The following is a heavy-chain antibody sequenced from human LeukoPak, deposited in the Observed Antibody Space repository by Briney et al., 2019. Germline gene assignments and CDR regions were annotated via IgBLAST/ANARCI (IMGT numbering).Heavy chain of an antibody. CDR1: GITFSSYA. CDR2: ISGSGGST. D-gene: IGHD5-24*01. Sequence: GGSLRLSCAASGITFSSYAMTWVRQAPGKGLEWVSSISGSGGSTYNADSVKGRFTISRDNSKNTLYLQMNRLRAEDTAVYYCANGGRVGYNWYYFDYWGQGTLVTVSS. J-gene: IGHJ4*02. CDR3: ANGGRVGYNWYYFDY. V-gene: IGHV3-23*01.